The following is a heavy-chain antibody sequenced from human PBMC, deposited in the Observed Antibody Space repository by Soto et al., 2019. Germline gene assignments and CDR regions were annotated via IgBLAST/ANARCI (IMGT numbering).Heavy chain of an antibody. Sequence: GVTLRLSYSASGFSYSHYAMNRVRQTPEKGLEWVAYISASSSSIYYADSVKGRFTICRDNANNSLYLQMNSLRDEDTAVYYCTRDFTWSEVYWG. D-gene: IGHD3-3*01. V-gene: IGHV3-48*02. J-gene: IGHJ6*01. CDR2: ISASSSSI. CDR1: GFSYSHYA. CDR3: TRDFTWSEVY.